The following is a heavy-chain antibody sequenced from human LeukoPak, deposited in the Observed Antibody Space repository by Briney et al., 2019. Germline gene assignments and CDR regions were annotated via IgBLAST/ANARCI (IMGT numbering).Heavy chain of an antibody. CDR2: IRYDGSNK. Sequence: GGSLRLSCAASGFTFSSYGMHWVRQAPGKGLEWVAFIRYDGSNKYYADSVKGRFTISRDNSKNTLYLQMNSLRAEDTAVYYCAKPPTYYYDSSGLDYWGQGTLVTASS. CDR1: GFTFSSYG. J-gene: IGHJ4*02. CDR3: AKPPTYYYDSSGLDY. D-gene: IGHD3-22*01. V-gene: IGHV3-30*02.